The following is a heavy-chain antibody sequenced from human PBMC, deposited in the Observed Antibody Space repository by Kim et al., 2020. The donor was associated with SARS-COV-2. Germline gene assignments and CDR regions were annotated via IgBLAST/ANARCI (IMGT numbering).Heavy chain of an antibody. CDR2: IGGSGENK. Sequence: GGSLRLSCATSGFTFSSYAMTWVRQAPGKGLEWVSSIGGSGENKYYSDSAKGRFTISRDNSKNTLYLQMSSLRAEDTALYYCAKSFVVVSAIDPLDYWGQGTLVTVSS. CDR3: AKSFVVVSAIDPLDY. V-gene: IGHV3-23*01. CDR1: GFTFSSYA. D-gene: IGHD2-21*02. J-gene: IGHJ4*02.